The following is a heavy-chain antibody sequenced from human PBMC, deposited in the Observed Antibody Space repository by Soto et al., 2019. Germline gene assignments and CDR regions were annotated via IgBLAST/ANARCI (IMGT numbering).Heavy chain of an antibody. CDR2: IYYSGST. J-gene: IGHJ5*02. CDR3: ARGYVWGSYRLGWFDP. D-gene: IGHD3-16*02. V-gene: IGHV4-31*03. CDR1: GGSISSGGYY. Sequence: QVQLQESGPGLVKPSQTLSLTCTVSGGSISSGGYYWSWIRQHPGKGLEWIGYIYYSGSTYYNPSLKSRVTTSVDTSKNQFSLKLSSVTAADTAVYYCARGYVWGSYRLGWFDPWGQGTLVTVSS.